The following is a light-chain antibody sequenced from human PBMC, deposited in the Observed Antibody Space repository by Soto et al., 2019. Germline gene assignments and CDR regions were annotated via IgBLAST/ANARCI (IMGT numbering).Light chain of an antibody. Sequence: EIVMTQSPATLSVSPGERATLSCRASQSVSSNLAWYQKKPGQAPRLLIYGASTRATGIPDRFSGSGSGTEFTLTISSLQSEDFVVYYCQQYNNWLTFGGGTKVDIK. CDR3: QQYNNWLT. CDR2: GAS. CDR1: QSVSSN. J-gene: IGKJ4*01. V-gene: IGKV3-15*01.